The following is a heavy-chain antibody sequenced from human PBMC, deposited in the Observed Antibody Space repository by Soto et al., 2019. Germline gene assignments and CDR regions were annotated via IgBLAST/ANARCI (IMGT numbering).Heavy chain of an antibody. D-gene: IGHD3-22*01. CDR3: VNYYDSSGYYPGGLDP. CDR1: GFTVSSNY. V-gene: IGHV3-66*01. CDR2: IYSGGTT. J-gene: IGHJ5*02. Sequence: PGGSLRLSCAASGFTVSSNYMSWVRQAPGKGLEWVSVIYSGGTTYYADSVRGRFTISRDNSKNTLYLQMNSLRAEDTAVYYCVNYYDSSGYYPGGLDPWGQGT.